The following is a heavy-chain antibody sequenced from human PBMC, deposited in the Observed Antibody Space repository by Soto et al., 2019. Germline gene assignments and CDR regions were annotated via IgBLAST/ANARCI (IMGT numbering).Heavy chain of an antibody. CDR3: TTDPYYYDSSGYYLGLADY. CDR1: GFTFSNAW. CDR2: IKSKTDGGTT. D-gene: IGHD3-22*01. Sequence: GGSLRLSCAASGFTFSNAWMNWVRQAPGKGLEWVGRIKSKTDGGTTDYAEPVKGRFTITRDDSKNTLYLQMNSLKTEDTAVYYCTTDPYYYDSSGYYLGLADYWGQGTLVTVSS. J-gene: IGHJ4*02. V-gene: IGHV3-15*07.